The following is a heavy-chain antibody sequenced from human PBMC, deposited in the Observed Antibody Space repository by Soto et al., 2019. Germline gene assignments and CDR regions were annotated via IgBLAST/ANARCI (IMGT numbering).Heavy chain of an antibody. J-gene: IGHJ4*02. CDR2: IGGSGGSI. Sequence: GGSLILSCAASGFTFSSYSMNWVRQAPGKGLEWLSYIGGSGGSISYADSVKGRFTISRDNGKNTLYLQMSSLRDEDTAVYYCARDLAWAFDSWGQGALVTVSS. CDR1: GFTFSSYS. V-gene: IGHV3-48*02. D-gene: IGHD1-26*01. CDR3: ARDLAWAFDS.